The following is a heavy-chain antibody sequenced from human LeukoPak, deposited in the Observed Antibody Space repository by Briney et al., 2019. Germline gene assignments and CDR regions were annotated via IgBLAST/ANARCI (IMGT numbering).Heavy chain of an antibody. CDR2: ISYDGSNK. J-gene: IGHJ6*02. Sequence: GGSLRLSCAASGFTFSSYSMNWVRQAPGKGLEWVAVISYDGSNKYYADSVKGRFTISRDNSKNTLYLQMNSLRAEDTAVYYCAKCQYSSSWYYYYGMDVWGQGTTVTVSS. V-gene: IGHV3-30*18. D-gene: IGHD6-13*01. CDR3: AKCQYSSSWYYYYGMDV. CDR1: GFTFSSYS.